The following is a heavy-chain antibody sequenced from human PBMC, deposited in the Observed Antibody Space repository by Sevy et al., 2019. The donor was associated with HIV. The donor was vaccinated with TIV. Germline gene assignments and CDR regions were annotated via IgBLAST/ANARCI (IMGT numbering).Heavy chain of an antibody. CDR1: GYTLTELA. CDR3: ATTKDYYDSSGYPFDY. V-gene: IGHV1-24*01. CDR2: FDPEDGET. Sequence: ASVKVSCKVSGYTLTELAMHWLRQAPGKGLEWVGSFDPEDGETDYEHNFQGRVSMTEDTSTDTAYMEVISLKFEDTAVYYCATTKDYYDSSGYPFDYWGQGTLVTVSS. J-gene: IGHJ4*02. D-gene: IGHD3-22*01.